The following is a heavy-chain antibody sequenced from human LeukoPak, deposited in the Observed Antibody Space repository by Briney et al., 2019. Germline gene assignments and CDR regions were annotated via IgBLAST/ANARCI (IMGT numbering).Heavy chain of an antibody. CDR2: ISAYNGNT. CDR3: ARGRDYDILTGYYTGLDY. Sequence: ASVKVSCKASGYTFTSYGLSWVRQAPGQGLECMGWISAYNGNTNYAQKLQGRVTMTTDTSTSTAYMELRSLRSDDTAVYYCARGRDYDILTGYYTGLDYWGQGTLVTVSS. CDR1: GYTFTSYG. D-gene: IGHD3-9*01. J-gene: IGHJ4*02. V-gene: IGHV1-18*01.